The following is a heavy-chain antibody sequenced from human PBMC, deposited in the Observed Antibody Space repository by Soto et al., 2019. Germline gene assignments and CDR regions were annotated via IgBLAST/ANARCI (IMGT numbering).Heavy chain of an antibody. J-gene: IGHJ6*02. V-gene: IGHV1-18*01. CDR2: ISAYNGNT. CDR3: ATENPRYCSGGSCSDMDA. D-gene: IGHD2-15*01. Sequence: ASVKVSCKASGYTFTSYGISWVRQAPGQGLEWMGWISAYNGNTNYAQKLQGRVTMTTDTSTSTAYMELRSLRSDDTAVYYCATENPRYCSGGSCSDMDAWGQGTTVTVSS. CDR1: GYTFTSYG.